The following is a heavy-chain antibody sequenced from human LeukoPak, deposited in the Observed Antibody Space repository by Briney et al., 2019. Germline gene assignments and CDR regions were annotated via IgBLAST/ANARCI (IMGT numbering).Heavy chain of an antibody. V-gene: IGHV3-66*01. J-gene: IGHJ6*02. CDR1: GFTVSSNY. D-gene: IGHD3-10*01. CDR2: IYSGGST. Sequence: SGGSLRLSCAASGFTVSSNYMSWVRQAPGKGLEWVSVIYSGGSTYYADSVKGRFTISRDNSKNTLYLQMNSLRPEDTAVYYCARDLWAYGSGSLLYYYYYGMDVWGQGTTVTVSS. CDR3: ARDLWAYGSGSLLYYYYYGMDV.